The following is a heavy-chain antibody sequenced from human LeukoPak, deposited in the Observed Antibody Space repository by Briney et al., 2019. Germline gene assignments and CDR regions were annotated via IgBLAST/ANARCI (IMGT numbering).Heavy chain of an antibody. CDR3: ARGPLRWNAFDI. CDR2: ISSSGSTI. Sequence: GGSLRLSCAASGFTFSSYEMNWVRQAPGKGLEWVSYISSSGSTIYYADSVKGRFTISRDNAKNSLYLQMNSLRAEDTAVYYCARGPLRWNAFDIWGQGTMVTVSS. V-gene: IGHV3-48*03. J-gene: IGHJ3*02. D-gene: IGHD4-23*01. CDR1: GFTFSSYE.